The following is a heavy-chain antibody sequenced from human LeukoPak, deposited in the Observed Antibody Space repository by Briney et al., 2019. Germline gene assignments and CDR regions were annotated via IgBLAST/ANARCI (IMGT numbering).Heavy chain of an antibody. D-gene: IGHD3-10*01. V-gene: IGHV4-34*01. CDR2: INHSGST. J-gene: IGHJ5*02. Sequence: SETLSLTCAVYGGSFSGYYWSWIRQPPGKGLEWIGEINHSGSTNYNPSLKSRVTISVDTSKNQFSLKLSSVTAADTAVYYCARLRLGRGYYYGSGSYPKGFDPWGQGTLVTVSS. CDR3: ARLRLGRGYYYGSGSYPKGFDP. CDR1: GGSFSGYY.